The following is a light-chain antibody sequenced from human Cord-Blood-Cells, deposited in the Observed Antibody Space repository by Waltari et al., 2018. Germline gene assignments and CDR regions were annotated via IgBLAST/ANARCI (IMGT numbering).Light chain of an antibody. V-gene: IGLV3-19*01. CDR2: GKN. CDR1: SLRRYY. CDR3: NSRDSSGNHVV. J-gene: IGLJ2*01. Sequence: SSELPQDPAVSVALGETVRIACRGVSLRRYYASWDQQKPGQAPVLVLYGKNNQPAGIPERFSGSSSRNTASLTIAGAQTEEEADYYGNSRDSSGNHVVFGGGTKLTVL.